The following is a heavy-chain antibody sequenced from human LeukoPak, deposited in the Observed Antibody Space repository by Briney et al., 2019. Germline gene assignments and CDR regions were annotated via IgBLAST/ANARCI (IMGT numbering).Heavy chain of an antibody. D-gene: IGHD2-2*02. Sequence: ASVKVPCKASGYTFTSYGISWVRQAPGQGLEWMGWISAYNGNTNYAQKLQGRVTMTTDTSTSTAYMELRSLRSDDTAVYYCARAPEIPLSYYYGMDVWGQGTTVTVSS. CDR1: GYTFTSYG. V-gene: IGHV1-18*01. CDR3: ARAPEIPLSYYYGMDV. J-gene: IGHJ6*02. CDR2: ISAYNGNT.